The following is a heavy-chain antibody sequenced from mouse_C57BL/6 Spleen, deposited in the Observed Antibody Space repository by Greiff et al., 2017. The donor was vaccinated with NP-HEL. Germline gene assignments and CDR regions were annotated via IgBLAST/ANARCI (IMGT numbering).Heavy chain of an antibody. V-gene: IGHV5-16*01. CDR2: INYDGSST. CDR3: AREEGYWYFDV. J-gene: IGHJ1*03. CDR1: GFTFSDYY. Sequence: EVKLMESEGGLVQPGSSMKLSCTASGFTFSDYYMAWVRQVPEKGLEWVANINYDGSSTYYLDSLKSRFIISRDNAKNILYLQMSNLKSEDTATYYCAREEGYWYFDVWGTGTTVTVSS.